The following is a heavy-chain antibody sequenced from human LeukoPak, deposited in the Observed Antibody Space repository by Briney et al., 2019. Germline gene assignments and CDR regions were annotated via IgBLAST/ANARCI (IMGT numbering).Heavy chain of an antibody. J-gene: IGHJ4*02. CDR1: GGSISGYS. CDR3: ARLALQEVGATQTYYLDY. D-gene: IGHD1-26*01. V-gene: IGHV4-59*01. CDR2: IYYSGDT. Sequence: SETLSLTCTVSGGSISGYSWSWIRQSPGGGLEWIGYIYYSGDTAYNPSLRSRVTMSVDTSKNQLSLQLSSMTTADTAVYYCARLALQEVGATQTYYLDYWGQGTLVTVSS.